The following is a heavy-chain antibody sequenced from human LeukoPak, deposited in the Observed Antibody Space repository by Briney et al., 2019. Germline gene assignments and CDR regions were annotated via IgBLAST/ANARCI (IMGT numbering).Heavy chain of an antibody. D-gene: IGHD3-22*01. V-gene: IGHV3-23*01. CDR3: AKVLIGVPDY. J-gene: IGHJ4*02. Sequence: GGSLRLSCAASGFTFSSHGMSWVRQAPGKGLEWVSAISGSGGSTYYADSVKGRFTISRDNSKNTLYLQMNSLRAEDTAVYYCAKVLIGVPDYWGQGTLVTVSS. CDR2: ISGSGGST. CDR1: GFTFSSHG.